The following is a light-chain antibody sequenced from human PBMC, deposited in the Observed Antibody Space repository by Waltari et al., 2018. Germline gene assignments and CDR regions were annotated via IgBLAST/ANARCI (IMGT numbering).Light chain of an antibody. Sequence: ETIMPQSPATLSVSPGASATLSCRASKTIGNNLAWYQQTPGQAPRLLIYVASSRSTGIPGRFFGAGSGTDFTLTISSLQSEDFGVYYCQQYNEWPYTFGQGTKVDLK. V-gene: IGKV3-15*01. CDR1: KTIGNN. CDR2: VAS. J-gene: IGKJ2*01. CDR3: QQYNEWPYT.